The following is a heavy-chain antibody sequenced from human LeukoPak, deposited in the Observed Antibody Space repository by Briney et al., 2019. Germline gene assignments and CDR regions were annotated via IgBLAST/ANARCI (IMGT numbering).Heavy chain of an antibody. CDR3: ARDRDYYGSGSSFDY. D-gene: IGHD3-10*01. J-gene: IGHJ4*02. V-gene: IGHV4-4*07. CDR2: IYTSGST. CDR1: GGSISSYY. Sequence: SETLSLTYTVSGGSISSYYWSWIRQPAGKGLEWIGRIYTSGSTNYNPSLKSRVTMSVDTSKNQFSLKLSSVTAADTAVYYCARDRDYYGSGSSFDYWGQGTLVTVSS.